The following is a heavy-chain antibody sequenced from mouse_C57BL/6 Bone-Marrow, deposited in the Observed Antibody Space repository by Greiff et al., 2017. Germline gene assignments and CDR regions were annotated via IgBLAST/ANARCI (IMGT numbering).Heavy chain of an antibody. V-gene: IGHV3-8*01. CDR2: ISYSGST. J-gene: IGHJ1*03. CDR3: ARYILDYGSSYGYFDV. D-gene: IGHD1-1*01. Sequence: EVQRVESGPGLAKPSQTLSLTCSVTGYSITSDYWNWIRKFPGNKLEYMGYISYSGSTYYNPSLKSRISITRDTSKNQYYLQLNSVTTEDTATYYCARYILDYGSSYGYFDVWGTGTTVTVSS. CDR1: GYSITSDY.